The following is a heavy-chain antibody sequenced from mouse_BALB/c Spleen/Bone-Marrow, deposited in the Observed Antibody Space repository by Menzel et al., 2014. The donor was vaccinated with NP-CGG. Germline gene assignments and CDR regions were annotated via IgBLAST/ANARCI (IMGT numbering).Heavy chain of an antibody. D-gene: IGHD1-2*01. CDR2: IYPGDSDT. Sequence: VHVKQSGTVLARPGASVKMSCKASGYSFTSYWIHWVKQRPGQGLEWIGAIYPGDSDTSFNQKFKDKAKLTAVTSASTAYMELSSLTNEDSAVYYCTRRTATLDYWGQGTTPTVSS. CDR3: TRRTATLDY. J-gene: IGHJ2*01. V-gene: IGHV1-5*01. CDR1: GYSFTSYW.